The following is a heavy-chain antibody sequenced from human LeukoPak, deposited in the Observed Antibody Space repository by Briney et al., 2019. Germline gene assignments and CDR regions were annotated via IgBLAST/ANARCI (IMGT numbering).Heavy chain of an antibody. CDR3: AKFEFGF. CDR1: GFTVRNNY. Sequence: GGSLRLSCAASGFTVRNNYMYWVRQAPGKGLEWVSVIYNGGGTGYADSVKGRFTISRDNSQNTLYLQMNSLRDEDTAVYYCAKFEFGFWGQGTLVTVSS. V-gene: IGHV3-66*01. J-gene: IGHJ4*02. D-gene: IGHD3-16*01. CDR2: IYNGGGT.